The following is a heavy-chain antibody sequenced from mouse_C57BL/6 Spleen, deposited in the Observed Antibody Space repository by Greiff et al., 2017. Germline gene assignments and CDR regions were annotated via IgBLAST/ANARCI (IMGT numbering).Heavy chain of an antibody. CDR2: IDPSDSYT. J-gene: IGHJ2*01. Sequence: QVQLKQPGAELVMPGASVKLSCKASGYTFTSYWLHWVKQRPGQGLEWIGEIDPSDSYTNYNQKFKGKSTLTVDKSSSTAYMQLSSLTSEDSAVYYCARSGYGYGYWGQGTTLTVSS. CDR3: ARSGYGYGY. CDR1: GYTFTSYW. D-gene: IGHD2-2*01. V-gene: IGHV1-69*01.